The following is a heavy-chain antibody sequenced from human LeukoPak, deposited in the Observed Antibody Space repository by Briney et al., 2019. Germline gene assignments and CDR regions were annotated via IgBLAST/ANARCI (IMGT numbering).Heavy chain of an antibody. CDR1: GGSISSYY. D-gene: IGHD3-10*01. J-gene: IGHJ6*03. Sequence: PSETLSLTCTVSGGSISSYYWCWIRQPPGKGLEWIGYIYYSGSTNYNPSLKSRVTISVDTSKNQFSLKLSSVTAADTAVYYCARDAGDYYYYYMDVWGKGTTVTVSS. CDR3: ARDAGDYYYYYMDV. V-gene: IGHV4-59*01. CDR2: IYYSGST.